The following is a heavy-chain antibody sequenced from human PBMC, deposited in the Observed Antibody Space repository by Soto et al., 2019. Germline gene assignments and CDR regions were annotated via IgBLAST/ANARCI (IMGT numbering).Heavy chain of an antibody. D-gene: IGHD1-26*01. CDR2: ISYDGSNK. Sequence: QVQLVESGGGVVQPGRSLRLSCAASGFTFSSYAMHWVRQAPGKGLEWVAVISYDGSNKYYADSVKGRFTISRDNSKNTLYLQMNSLRAEDTAVYYCARVGATESHYYYYGMDVWGQGTTVTVSS. J-gene: IGHJ6*02. V-gene: IGHV3-30-3*01. CDR3: ARVGATESHYYYYGMDV. CDR1: GFTFSSYA.